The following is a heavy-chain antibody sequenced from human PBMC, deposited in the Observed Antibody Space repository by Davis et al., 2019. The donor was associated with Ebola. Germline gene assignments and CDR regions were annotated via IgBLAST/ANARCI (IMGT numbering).Heavy chain of an antibody. V-gene: IGHV4-34*01. D-gene: IGHD4-23*01. Sequence: GSLRLSCAVYGGSFSGYYWSWIRQPPGKGLEWIGEINHSGSTNYNPSLRSRVTISVDRSKNQFSLKLSSVTAADTAVYYCARVGYGGKLYYFDYWGQGTLVTVSS. J-gene: IGHJ4*02. CDR2: INHSGST. CDR1: GGSFSGYY. CDR3: ARVGYGGKLYYFDY.